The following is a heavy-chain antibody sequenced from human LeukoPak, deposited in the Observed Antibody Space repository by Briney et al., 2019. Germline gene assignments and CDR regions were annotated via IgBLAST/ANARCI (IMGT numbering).Heavy chain of an antibody. Sequence: ASVKVSCKASGGTFSSYAISWVRQAPGQGLEWMGGIIPIFGTANYAQKFQGRVTITADESTSTVYMELSSLRSEDTAVYYCARGAVTTAVHWHFSLWGRGTLVTVSS. CDR3: ARGAVTTAVHWHFSL. CDR2: IIPIFGTA. CDR1: GGTFSSYA. D-gene: IGHD4-17*01. V-gene: IGHV1-69*13. J-gene: IGHJ2*01.